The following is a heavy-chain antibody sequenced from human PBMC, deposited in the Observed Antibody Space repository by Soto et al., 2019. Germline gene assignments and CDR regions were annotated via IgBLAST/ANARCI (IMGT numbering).Heavy chain of an antibody. D-gene: IGHD3-10*01. V-gene: IGHV5-51*01. J-gene: IGHJ4*01. Sequence: GESLKISCQCSGYTFANFWIGWVRQLPGKGLEWIGIIYPGDHETRYSPSFHGKVTISADQSLNTAYLQWNSLAASDTAFYFCARSRRRGPSFDYWGHGPLVTVCS. CDR3: ARSRRRGPSFDY. CDR1: GYTFANFW. CDR2: IYPGDHET.